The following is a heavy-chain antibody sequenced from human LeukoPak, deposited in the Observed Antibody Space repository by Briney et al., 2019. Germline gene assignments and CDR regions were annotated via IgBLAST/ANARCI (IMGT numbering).Heavy chain of an antibody. D-gene: IGHD2-15*01. J-gene: IGHJ6*02. CDR1: GYTFTGYY. CDR2: INPNSGGT. Sequence: ASVKVSCKASGYTFTGYYMHWVRQAPGQGLEWMGRINPNSGGTNYAQKFQGRVTMTRDTSISTAYMELSSLRSEDTAVYYCARPPRGCSGGSCYTKSPYYYYGMDVWGQGTTVTVSS. V-gene: IGHV1-2*06. CDR3: ARPPRGCSGGSCYTKSPYYYYGMDV.